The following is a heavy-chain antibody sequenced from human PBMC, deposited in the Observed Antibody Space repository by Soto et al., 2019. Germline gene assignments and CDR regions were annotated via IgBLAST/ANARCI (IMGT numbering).Heavy chain of an antibody. J-gene: IGHJ4*02. CDR2: IYSGGST. V-gene: IGHV3-66*01. Sequence: GGSLRLSCAASGFTVSSNYMSWVRQAPGKGLEWVSVIYSGGSTYYADSVKGRFTISRDNSKNTLYLQMNSLRAEDTAVYYCARESIAAHPFDYWGQGTLVTVSS. D-gene: IGHD6-6*01. CDR1: GFTVSSNY. CDR3: ARESIAAHPFDY.